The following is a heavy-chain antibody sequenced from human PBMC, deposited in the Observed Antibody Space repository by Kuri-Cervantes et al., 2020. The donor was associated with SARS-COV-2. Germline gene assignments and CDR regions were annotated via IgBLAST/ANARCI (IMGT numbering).Heavy chain of an antibody. CDR1: GGTFSSYA. CDR2: IIPILGIA. V-gene: IGHV1-69*04. D-gene: IGHD5-24*01. J-gene: IGHJ4*02. CDR3: AREMATITAQGYFDY. Sequence: SVKVSCKASGGTFSSYAISWVRQAPGQGLERMGRIIPILGIANYAQKFQGRVTITADKSTSTAYMELSSLRSEDTAVYYCAREMATITAQGYFDYWGQGTLVTVSS.